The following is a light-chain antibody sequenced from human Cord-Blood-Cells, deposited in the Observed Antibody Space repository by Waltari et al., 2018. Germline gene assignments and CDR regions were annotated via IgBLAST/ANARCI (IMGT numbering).Light chain of an antibody. CDR3: QQSYSLT. CDR1: QSISSY. Sequence: DIQMTQSPSSLSASVGDRVTITCRASQSISSYLNWYQQKPGKAPKLLIYAASSLQSGVPSSFSGSGSGTDFTLTISSLQPEDFATYYCQQSYSLTFGGGTKVEIK. V-gene: IGKV1-39*01. CDR2: AAS. J-gene: IGKJ4*01.